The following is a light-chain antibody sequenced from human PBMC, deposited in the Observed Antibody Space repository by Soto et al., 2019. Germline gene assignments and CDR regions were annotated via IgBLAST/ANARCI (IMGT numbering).Light chain of an antibody. CDR2: GAS. V-gene: IGKV3-20*01. CDR1: QSVSSSY. Sequence: EIVLTQSPGTLSLSPWERATLSCRASQSVSSSYLAWYQQKPGQAPRLPIYGASSRATGIPDRFSGSGSGTDFTLTISRLEPEDFAVYYCQQYGSSTATFGQGTKV. CDR3: QQYGSSTAT. J-gene: IGKJ1*01.